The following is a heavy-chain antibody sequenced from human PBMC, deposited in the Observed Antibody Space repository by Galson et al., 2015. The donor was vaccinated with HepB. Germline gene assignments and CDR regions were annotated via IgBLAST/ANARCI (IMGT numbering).Heavy chain of an antibody. D-gene: IGHD3-10*01. V-gene: IGHV3-33*08. CDR1: GFTFSSYG. Sequence: LRLSCAASGFTFSSYGMHWVRQAPGKGLEWVAVIWYDGSNKYYADSVKGRFTISRDNSKNTLYLQMNSLRAEDTAVYYCAREGNTLVRGVPRRWYFDLWGRGTLVTVSS. CDR3: AREGNTLVRGVPRRWYFDL. CDR2: IWYDGSNK. J-gene: IGHJ2*01.